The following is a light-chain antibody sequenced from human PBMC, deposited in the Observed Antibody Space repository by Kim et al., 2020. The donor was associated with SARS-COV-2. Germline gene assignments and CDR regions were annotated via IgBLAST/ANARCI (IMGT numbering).Light chain of an antibody. CDR2: SAS. Sequence: ENVLTQSPGTLSLSPGERATLSCRASQSVSSNFLAWYQQKAGKAPRLLFYSASSRASGIPDRFSGSGSETDFTLTISTLEPEDVAVYYWQQCSTTPETFRQGTKVDIK. V-gene: IGKV3-20*01. CDR3: QQCSTTPET. J-gene: IGKJ1*01. CDR1: QSVSSNF.